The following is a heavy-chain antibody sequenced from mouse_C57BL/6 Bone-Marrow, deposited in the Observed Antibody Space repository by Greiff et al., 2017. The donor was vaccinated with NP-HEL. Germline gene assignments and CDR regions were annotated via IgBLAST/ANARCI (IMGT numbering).Heavy chain of an antibody. Sequence: EVMLVESGGGLVKPGGSLKLSCAASGFTFSSYAMSWVRQTPEKRLEWVATISDGGSYTYYPDNVTGRFTISRDNAKNNLYLQMSHLKSEDTAMYYCARDSSGYYLGYWGQGTSVTVSS. J-gene: IGHJ4*01. V-gene: IGHV5-4*01. D-gene: IGHD3-2*02. CDR1: GFTFSSYA. CDR3: ARDSSGYYLGY. CDR2: ISDGGSYT.